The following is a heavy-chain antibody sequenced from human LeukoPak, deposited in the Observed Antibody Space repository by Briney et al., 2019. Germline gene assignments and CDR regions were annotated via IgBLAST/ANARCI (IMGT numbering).Heavy chain of an antibody. CDR1: GGSISSYY. Sequence: SETLSLTCTVSGGSISSYYWSWIRQPPGKGLEWIGYIYYSGSANYNPSLKSRVTISVDTSKNQFSLKLSSVTAADTAEYYCARKDYRDAFDIWGQGTMVTVSS. CDR3: ARKDYRDAFDI. D-gene: IGHD3-10*01. V-gene: IGHV4-59*01. CDR2: IYYSGSA. J-gene: IGHJ3*02.